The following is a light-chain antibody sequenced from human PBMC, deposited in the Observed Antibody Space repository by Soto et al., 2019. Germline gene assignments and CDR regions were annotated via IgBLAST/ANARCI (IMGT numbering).Light chain of an antibody. J-gene: IGKJ2*01. V-gene: IGKV3-11*01. Sequence: EIVLTQSPATLSLSPGERATLSCRASQSVSGSLAWYQQKPGQAPRLLIYDASNRATGIPARFSGSGSGTDFTLTIRSLEPEDFALYYCQQRSNWVYTFGQGTKLDIK. CDR2: DAS. CDR1: QSVSGS. CDR3: QQRSNWVYT.